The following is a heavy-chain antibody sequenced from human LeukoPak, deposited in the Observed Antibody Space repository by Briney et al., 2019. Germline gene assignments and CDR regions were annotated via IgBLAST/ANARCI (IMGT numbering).Heavy chain of an antibody. Sequence: ASVKVSCKASGYTFTGYYMHWVRQAPGQGLEWMGRINPNSGGTNYAQKFQGRVTMTRDTSISTAYMELSRLRSDDTAVCYCARDRHTVTTDLGYWGQGTLVTVSS. J-gene: IGHJ4*02. CDR2: INPNSGGT. V-gene: IGHV1-2*06. CDR1: GYTFTGYY. D-gene: IGHD4-17*01. CDR3: ARDRHTVTTDLGY.